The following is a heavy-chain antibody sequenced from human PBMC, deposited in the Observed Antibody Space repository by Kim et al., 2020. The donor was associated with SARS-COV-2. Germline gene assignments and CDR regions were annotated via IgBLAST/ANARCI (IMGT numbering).Heavy chain of an antibody. D-gene: IGHD3-10*02. Sequence: GGSLRLSCAASGFTFSDYYMSWIRQAPGKGLEWVSYISSSGSTIYYADSVKGRFTISRDNAKNSLYLQMNSLRAEDTAVYYCAVNSGYVRGYYYGMDVWGQGTTVTVSS. CDR3: AVNSGYVRGYYYGMDV. J-gene: IGHJ6*02. CDR1: GFTFSDYY. V-gene: IGHV3-11*04. CDR2: ISSSGSTI.